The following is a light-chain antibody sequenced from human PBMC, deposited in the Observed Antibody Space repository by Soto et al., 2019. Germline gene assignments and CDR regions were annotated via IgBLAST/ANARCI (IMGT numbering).Light chain of an antibody. CDR1: QSISTY. CDR2: AAS. J-gene: IGKJ2*01. Sequence: DIQMTQSPSSLSASVGDRVTMTCRTSQSISTYLNWYQHKPGKAPKLLIFAASILETGVPSRFSGSGSGTVFTLTISSLQPEDFATYYCQQSYTMLYSFGQGTKVDIK. CDR3: QQSYTMLYS. V-gene: IGKV1-39*01.